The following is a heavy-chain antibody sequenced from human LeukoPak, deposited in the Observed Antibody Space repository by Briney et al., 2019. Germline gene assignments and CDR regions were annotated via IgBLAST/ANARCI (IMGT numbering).Heavy chain of an antibody. CDR2: IWYDGSNK. V-gene: IGHV3-33*08. D-gene: IGHD3-22*01. J-gene: IGHJ1*01. Sequence: PGGSLRLSCSASGFTFSSYGMHWVRQAPGKGLEWVAVIWYDGSNKYYADSVKGRFTISRDNSKNTLYLQMNSLRAEDTAVYYCARVSYYYDSSGYQEYFQHWGQGTLVTVPS. CDR3: ARVSYYYDSSGYQEYFQH. CDR1: GFTFSSYG.